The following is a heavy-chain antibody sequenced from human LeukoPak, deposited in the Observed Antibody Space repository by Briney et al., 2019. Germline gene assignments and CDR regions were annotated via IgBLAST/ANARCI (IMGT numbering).Heavy chain of an antibody. CDR3: ARDSPYGGINWYFDL. CDR2: IIPIFGTA. CDR1: GGTFNTYA. J-gene: IGHJ2*01. V-gene: IGHV1-69*06. D-gene: IGHD4-23*01. Sequence: SVKVSCKASGGTFNTYAFNWVRQAPGQGLEWMGGIIPIFGTANYAQKFQGRVTITADKSTSTAYMELSSLRSEDTAVYYCARDSPYGGINWYFDLWGRGTLVTVSS.